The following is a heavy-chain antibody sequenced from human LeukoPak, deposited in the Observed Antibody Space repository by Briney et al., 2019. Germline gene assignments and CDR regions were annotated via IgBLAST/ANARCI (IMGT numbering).Heavy chain of an antibody. Sequence: PGGSLRLSCVASGFTFSSAGMHWVRQAPGKGLEWVADIWYDGSNKYYAESVKGRFTISRDNSKHTLFLQMNSVGVEDTGVYYCAKAKSMIRGALFDYWGQGTLVTVSS. D-gene: IGHD3-10*01. J-gene: IGHJ4*02. CDR1: GFTFSSAG. CDR3: AKAKSMIRGALFDY. V-gene: IGHV3-33*06. CDR2: IWYDGSNK.